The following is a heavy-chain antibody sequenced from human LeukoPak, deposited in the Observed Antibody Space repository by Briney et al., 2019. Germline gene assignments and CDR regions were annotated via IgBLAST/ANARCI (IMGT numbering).Heavy chain of an antibody. CDR1: GFTFSSYD. Sequence: GGSLRLSCAASGFTFSSYDMHWVRQATGKGLEWVSAIGIGGDTYYPGSVKGRFTISRENAKNSLYLQVNSLRAGDTAVYYCARGGIQVSGIDEFDYWGQGTLVTVSS. D-gene: IGHD6-19*01. J-gene: IGHJ4*02. CDR3: ARGGIQVSGIDEFDY. CDR2: IGIGGDT. V-gene: IGHV3-13*01.